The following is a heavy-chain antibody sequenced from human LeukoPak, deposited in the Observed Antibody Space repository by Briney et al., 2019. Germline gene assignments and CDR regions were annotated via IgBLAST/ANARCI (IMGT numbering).Heavy chain of an antibody. V-gene: IGHV5-51*01. Sequence: GESLKISCKGSGYSFTSYWVAWVRQMPGKGLEWMGIIYPRDSDTRYSPSFQGQVTISADKSINTAYLQWSGLKASDTAVYYCARLLRSDSSSVGNFDYWGQGTLVTVSS. CDR1: GYSFTSYW. CDR3: ARLLRSDSSSVGNFDY. CDR2: IYPRDSDT. D-gene: IGHD6-6*01. J-gene: IGHJ4*02.